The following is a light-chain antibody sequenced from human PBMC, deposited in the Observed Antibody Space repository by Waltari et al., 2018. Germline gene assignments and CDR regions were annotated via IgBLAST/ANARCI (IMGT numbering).Light chain of an antibody. CDR1: LNINKW. Sequence: FQMTQSSYTLSPSVADTFTLTCRASLNINKWLAWYKQKPGKDPKLLIYKASTFESGVPSRLSGSGSETEFTLTFSSLQPDDFATYYCQQYNSYSLLTFGGGTKVEI. J-gene: IGKJ4*01. V-gene: IGKV1-5*03. CDR3: QQYNSYSLLT. CDR2: KAS.